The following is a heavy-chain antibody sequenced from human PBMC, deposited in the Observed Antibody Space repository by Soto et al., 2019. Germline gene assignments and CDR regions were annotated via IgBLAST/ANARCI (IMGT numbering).Heavy chain of an antibody. J-gene: IGHJ6*02. Sequence: QVQLVESGGGVVQPGRSLRLSCAASGFTFSSYGMHWVRQAPGKGLEWVAVISYDGSNKYYADSVKGRFTISRDNSKNTLYLQMNSLRAEDTAVYYCAKDNRRWEPPYYYYGMDVWGQGTTVTVSS. CDR3: AKDNRRWEPPYYYYGMDV. CDR2: ISYDGSNK. D-gene: IGHD1-26*01. V-gene: IGHV3-30*18. CDR1: GFTFSSYG.